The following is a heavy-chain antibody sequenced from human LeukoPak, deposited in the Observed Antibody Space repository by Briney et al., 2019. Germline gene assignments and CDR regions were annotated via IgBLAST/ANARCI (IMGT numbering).Heavy chain of an antibody. CDR2: IYNSGST. V-gene: IGHV4-59*01. Sequence: SETLPRTCCVSGDSIIGYYWSWIRHPPRTGLEWIGYIYNSGSTNYKPSLKSRVTISVDTSKNQFSLKLSSVTAADTAVYYCARDTANNWFDPWGQGTLVTVSS. D-gene: IGHD5-18*01. CDR1: GDSIIGYY. J-gene: IGHJ5*02. CDR3: ARDTANNWFDP.